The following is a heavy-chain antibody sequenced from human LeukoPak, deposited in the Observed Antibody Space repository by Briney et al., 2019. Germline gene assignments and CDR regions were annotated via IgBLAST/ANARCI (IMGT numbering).Heavy chain of an antibody. Sequence: PSETLSLTCAVSGGSISSGGYSWSWIRQPPGKGPEWIGYIYHSGSTYYNPSLKSRVTISVDRSKNQFSLKLSSVTAADTAVYYCARDRRGYNDYWGQGTLVTVSS. J-gene: IGHJ4*02. CDR2: IYHSGST. D-gene: IGHD5-18*01. V-gene: IGHV4-30-2*01. CDR1: GGSISSGGYS. CDR3: ARDRRGYNDY.